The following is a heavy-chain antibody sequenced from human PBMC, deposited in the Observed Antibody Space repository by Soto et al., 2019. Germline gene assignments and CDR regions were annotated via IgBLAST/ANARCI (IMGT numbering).Heavy chain of an antibody. Sequence: SETLPLTCTVSGGSISSSSYYWGWIRQPPGKGLEWIGSIYYSGTTYYNPSLKSRLTMSVDTSTNQFSLKLSSVTAADTAVYYCARAGRDYGDFLPDFWGQRTLVTGSS. J-gene: IGHJ4*02. CDR1: GGSISSSSYY. CDR2: IYYSGTT. CDR3: ARAGRDYGDFLPDF. D-gene: IGHD4-17*01. V-gene: IGHV4-39*07.